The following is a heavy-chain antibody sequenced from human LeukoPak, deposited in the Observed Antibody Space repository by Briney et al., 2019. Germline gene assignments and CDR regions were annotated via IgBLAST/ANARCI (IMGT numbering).Heavy chain of an antibody. CDR2: IIPILGIA. J-gene: IGHJ4*02. CDR1: GGTFSSYA. D-gene: IGHD1-26*01. Sequence: ASVKVSCKASGGTFSSYAISWVRQAPGQGLEWMGRIIPILGIANYAQKFQGRVTITADKSTSTAYMELSSLRSEDTAVYYCASESTEWELLREDYWGQGTLVTVSS. V-gene: IGHV1-69*04. CDR3: ASESTEWELLREDY.